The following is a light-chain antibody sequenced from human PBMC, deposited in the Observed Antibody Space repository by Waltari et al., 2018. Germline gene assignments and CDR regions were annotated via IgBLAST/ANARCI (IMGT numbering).Light chain of an antibody. CDR1: QSISTW. V-gene: IGKV1-5*03. CDR2: QAS. CDR3: QQHSTYPIT. Sequence: DIQMTQSPSTLSASVGDRVTISCRASQSISTWLAWYQERPGKVPKLLIYQASTLKSGVPSRFSGSGSGTEFTLTISSLQPDDFATYYCQQHSTYPITFDQGTRLEIK. J-gene: IGKJ5*01.